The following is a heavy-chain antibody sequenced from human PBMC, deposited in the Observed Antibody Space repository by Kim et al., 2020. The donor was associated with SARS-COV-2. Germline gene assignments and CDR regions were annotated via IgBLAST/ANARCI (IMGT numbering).Heavy chain of an antibody. V-gene: IGHV1-18*01. Sequence: QKLQGRVTMTPDTSTSTAYMELRSLRSDDTAVYYCARDGDTAMVTPWFDPWGQGTLVTVSS. J-gene: IGHJ5*02. D-gene: IGHD5-18*01. CDR3: ARDGDTAMVTPWFDP.